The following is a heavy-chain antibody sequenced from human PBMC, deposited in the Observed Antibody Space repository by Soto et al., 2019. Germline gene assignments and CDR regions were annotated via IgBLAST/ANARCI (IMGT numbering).Heavy chain of an antibody. V-gene: IGHV4-31*03. CDR1: GGSISSGTFY. CDR2: IDNSGNA. D-gene: IGHD6-6*01. J-gene: IGHJ4*02. Sequence: SETLSLTCNVSGGSISSGTFYWSWIRQHSGKGLEWIGYIDNSGNAYYNPSLKSRVTISPDTSKNQFSLKVNSVNAADTAVYYWARQQLAGLRGDAGYFKHCGQAALVTVTS. CDR3: ARQQLAGLRGDAGYFKH.